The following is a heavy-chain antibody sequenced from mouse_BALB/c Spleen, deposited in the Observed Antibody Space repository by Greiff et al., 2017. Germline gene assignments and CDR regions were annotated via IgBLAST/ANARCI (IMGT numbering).Heavy chain of an antibody. V-gene: IGHV1-9*01. D-gene: IGHD2-14*01. Sequence: VQLQQSGAELMKPGASVKISCKATGYTFSSYWIEWVKQRPGHGLEWIGEILPGSGSTNYNEKFKGKATFTADTSSNTAYMQLSSLTSEDSAVYYCARQARYRRGFAYWGQGTLVTVSA. J-gene: IGHJ3*01. CDR1: GYTFSSYW. CDR3: ARQARYRRGFAY. CDR2: ILPGSGST.